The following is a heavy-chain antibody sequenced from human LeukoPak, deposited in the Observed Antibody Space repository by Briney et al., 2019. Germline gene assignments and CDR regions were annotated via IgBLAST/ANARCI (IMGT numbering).Heavy chain of an antibody. D-gene: IGHD3-10*01. V-gene: IGHV1-18*01. CDR1: GYTFTSYG. Sequence: ASVKVSCKASGYTFTSYGISWVRQAPGQGLEWMGWISAYNGNTNYAQKLQGRVTMTTDTATSTAYMELRSLRSDDTAVYYCVRDGTRRTTYYYGSGSDYWGQGTLVTVSS. CDR3: VRDGTRRTTYYYGSGSDY. J-gene: IGHJ4*02. CDR2: ISAYNGNT.